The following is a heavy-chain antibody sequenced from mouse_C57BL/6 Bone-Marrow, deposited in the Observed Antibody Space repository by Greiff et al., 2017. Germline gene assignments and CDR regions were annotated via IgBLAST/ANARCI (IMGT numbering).Heavy chain of an antibody. V-gene: IGHV1-69*01. CDR3: ARDGYDGAWFAY. CDR1: GYPFTSYW. Sequence: VQLQQPGAELVMPGASVKLSCKASGYPFTSYWMHWVKQRPGQGLEWIGEIDPSDSYTNYNQKFKCKSTLTVDKSSSTAYMQLCSLTSEDSAVYYCARDGYDGAWFAYWGQGTLVTVSA. CDR2: IDPSDSYT. D-gene: IGHD2-2*01. J-gene: IGHJ3*01.